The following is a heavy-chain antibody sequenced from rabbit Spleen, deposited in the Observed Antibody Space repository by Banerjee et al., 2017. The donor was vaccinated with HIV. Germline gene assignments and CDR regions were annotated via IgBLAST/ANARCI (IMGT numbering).Heavy chain of an antibody. CDR3: TRGGSGWYMGFSL. CDR1: GFSFSSSYW. V-gene: IGHV1S45*01. Sequence: QEQLVESGGGLVKPEGSLTLTCTASGFSFSSSYWMCWVRQAPGKGLELIAWIVDSSGYSHYASWAKGRFTITRSTSLNTVTLQMTSLTAADTATYFCTRGGSGWYMGFSLWGPGTLVTVS. J-gene: IGHJ4*01. D-gene: IGHD1-1*01. CDR2: IVDSSGYS.